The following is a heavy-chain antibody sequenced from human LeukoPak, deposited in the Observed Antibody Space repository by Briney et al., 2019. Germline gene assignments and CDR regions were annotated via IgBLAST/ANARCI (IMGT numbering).Heavy chain of an antibody. CDR2: FDPEDGET. J-gene: IGHJ5*02. V-gene: IGHV1-24*01. Sequence: ASVKVSCKVSGYTLTELSMHWVRQAPGKGLEWMGGFDPEDGETIYAQKFQGRVTMTEDTSTDTAYMELSSLRSEDTAVYYCATGKIKGWRKASFDHWGQGTLVTVSS. CDR3: ATGKIKGWRKASFDH. CDR1: GYTLTELS. D-gene: IGHD1-14*01.